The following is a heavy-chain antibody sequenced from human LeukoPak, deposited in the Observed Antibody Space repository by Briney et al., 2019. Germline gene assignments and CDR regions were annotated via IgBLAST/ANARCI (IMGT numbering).Heavy chain of an antibody. CDR3: ARAPFLDYDILTGYYYFDY. CDR2: ISSSSSYI. Sequence: GGSLRLSCAASGFTFSSYSMNWVRQAPGKGLEWVSSISSSSSYIYYADSVKGRFTISRDNAKNSLYLQMNSLRAEDTAVYYCARAPFLDYDILTGYYYFDYWGQGTLVTVSS. CDR1: GFTFSSYS. D-gene: IGHD3-9*01. J-gene: IGHJ4*02. V-gene: IGHV3-21*01.